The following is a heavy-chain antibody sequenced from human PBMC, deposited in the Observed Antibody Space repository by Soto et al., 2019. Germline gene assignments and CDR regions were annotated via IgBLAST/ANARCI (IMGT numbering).Heavy chain of an antibody. V-gene: IGHV3-64D*06. D-gene: IGHD3-16*01. CDR1: GFTFSSYA. CDR3: VKAAFGAPRKTPANTPFDY. Sequence: GGSLRLSCSVSGFTFSSYAMHWVRQSPGKGLKYVSAISSSGGSTYYADSVRGRFTISRDNSKNTLFLQMSSLRPDDTAIYYCVKAAFGAPRKTPANTPFDYWGQGALVTVYS. CDR2: ISSSGGST. J-gene: IGHJ4*02.